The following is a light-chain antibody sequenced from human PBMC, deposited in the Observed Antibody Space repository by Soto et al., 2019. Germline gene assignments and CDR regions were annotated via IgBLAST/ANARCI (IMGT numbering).Light chain of an antibody. CDR1: SSDVGAYNC. J-gene: IGLJ2*01. Sequence: QSALTQPRSVSGSPGQSVTISCTGTSSDVGAYNCVSWYQQHPGKAPKLMIYDVSKRPSGVPDRFSASKSGNTPSLPISGLQAEDEADYYCCSYAGSYTGIFGGGTKLTVL. CDR3: CSYAGSYTGI. CDR2: DVS. V-gene: IGLV2-11*01.